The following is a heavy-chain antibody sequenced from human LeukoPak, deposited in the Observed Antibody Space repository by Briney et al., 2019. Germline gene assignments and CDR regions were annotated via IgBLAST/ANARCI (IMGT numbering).Heavy chain of an antibody. V-gene: IGHV1-18*01. D-gene: IGHD3-10*01. CDR2: ISAYNGNT. CDR1: GYTFTSYG. CDR3: ARGESKLLWFGESYYGMDV. J-gene: IGHJ6*02. Sequence: GASVKVSCKASGYTFTSYGISWVRQAPGQGLEWMGWISAYNGNTNYAQKPQGRVTMTTDTSTSTAYMELRSLRSDDTAVYYCARGESKLLWFGESYYGMDVWGQGTTVTVSS.